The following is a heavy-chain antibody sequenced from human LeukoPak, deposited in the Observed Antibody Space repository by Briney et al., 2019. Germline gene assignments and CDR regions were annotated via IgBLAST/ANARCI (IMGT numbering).Heavy chain of an antibody. CDR1: GYTLTELS. V-gene: IGHV1-24*01. D-gene: IGHD3-22*01. J-gene: IGHJ4*02. CDR2: FDPEDGET. Sequence: ASVKVSCKVSGYTLTELSMHWVRQAPGKGVEWMGGFDPEDGETIYAQKFQGRVTMTEDTSTDTAYMELSSLRSEDTAVYYCATDLNYYDSSGYNRYDYWGQGTLVTVSS. CDR3: ATDLNYYDSSGYNRYDY.